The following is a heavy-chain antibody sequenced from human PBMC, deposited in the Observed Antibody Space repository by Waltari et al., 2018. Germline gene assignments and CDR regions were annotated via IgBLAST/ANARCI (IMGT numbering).Heavy chain of an antibody. CDR1: GGSISSYY. Sequence: QVQLQESGPGLVKPSETLSLTCTVSGGSISSYYWSWIRQPPGKGLEWIGYIYYSGSTNYNPSLKSRVTISVDTSKNQFSRKLSSVTAADTAVYYCARAVVVPAAWYFDLWGRGTLVTVSS. CDR3: ARAVVVPAAWYFDL. V-gene: IGHV4-59*01. CDR2: IYYSGST. D-gene: IGHD2-2*01. J-gene: IGHJ2*01.